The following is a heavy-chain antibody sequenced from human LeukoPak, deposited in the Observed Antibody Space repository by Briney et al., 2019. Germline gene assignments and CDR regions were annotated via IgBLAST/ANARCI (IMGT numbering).Heavy chain of an antibody. Sequence: SETLSLTCTVSGGSISSYYWSWIRQPPGKGLEWIGYIYYSGSTNYNPSLNSRVTISVDTSKNQFSLKLSSVTAADTAVYYCASLGYYDSSGYYVGHFDYWGQGTLVTVSS. CDR3: ASLGYYDSSGYYVGHFDY. CDR1: GGSISSYY. D-gene: IGHD3-22*01. CDR2: IYYSGST. J-gene: IGHJ4*02. V-gene: IGHV4-59*01.